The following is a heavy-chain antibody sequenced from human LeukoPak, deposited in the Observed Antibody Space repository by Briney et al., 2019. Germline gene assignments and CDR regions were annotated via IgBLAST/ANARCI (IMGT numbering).Heavy chain of an antibody. CDR1: GFTFSSYW. D-gene: IGHD5-18*01. CDR2: TKQDGSEK. Sequence: SGGSLRLSCAASGFTFSSYWMSWVRQAPGKGLEWVANTKQDGSEKYYVDSVKGRFTISRDNAKNSLYLQMNSLRAEDTAVYYCARFLGYSYGYGGFDYWGQGTLVTVSS. J-gene: IGHJ4*02. V-gene: IGHV3-7*03. CDR3: ARFLGYSYGYGGFDY.